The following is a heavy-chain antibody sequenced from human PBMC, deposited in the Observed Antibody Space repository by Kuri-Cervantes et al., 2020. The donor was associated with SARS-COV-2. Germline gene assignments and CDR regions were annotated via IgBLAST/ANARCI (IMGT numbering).Heavy chain of an antibody. CDR3: ARLDILVVPAAIYY. Sequence: SETLSLTCAVYGGSIASGNYYWSWIRQPPGKGLEWIGYIYYDGSTYYNPSLKSRLTISVDTSKNQFSLKLSSVTAADTAVYYCARLDILVVPAAIYYWGQGILVTVSS. D-gene: IGHD2-2*02. V-gene: IGHV4-30-4*08. J-gene: IGHJ4*02. CDR2: IYYDGST. CDR1: GGSIASGNYY.